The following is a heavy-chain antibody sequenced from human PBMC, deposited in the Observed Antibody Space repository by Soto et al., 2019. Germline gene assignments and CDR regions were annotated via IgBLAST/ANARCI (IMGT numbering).Heavy chain of an antibody. J-gene: IGHJ6*01. D-gene: IGHD3-16*01. CDR3: PSSAGHRGEFSAFHGMDA. CDR2: VYTSDYT. CDR1: GASIRSYY. Sequence: SDTLSLTCSVSGASIRSYYWHWIRQPPGKGLEWIGYVYTSDYTRYSSSLKSRVTISVDTSKSQFYLRLNSVTAADSDIYYCPSSAGHRGEFSAFHGMDAWGQGTSVTVFS. V-gene: IGHV4-4*08.